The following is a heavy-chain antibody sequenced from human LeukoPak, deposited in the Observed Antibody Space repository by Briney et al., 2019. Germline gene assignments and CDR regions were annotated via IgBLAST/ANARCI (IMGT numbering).Heavy chain of an antibody. CDR1: GGSISSGSYY. CDR3: ARRRWGFHYYFDY. J-gene: IGHJ4*02. Sequence: NTSQTLSLTCTVSGGSISSGSYYWGWIRQAPGKGLEWIGSIFYSGSTYYNPSLKSRVTISVDTSKNQFSLKLSSVTAADTAVYYCARRRWGFHYYFDYWGQGTLVTVSS. V-gene: IGHV4-39*01. CDR2: IFYSGST. D-gene: IGHD2-21*01.